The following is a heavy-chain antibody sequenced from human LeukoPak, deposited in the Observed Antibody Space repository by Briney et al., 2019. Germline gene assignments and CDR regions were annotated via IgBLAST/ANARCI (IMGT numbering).Heavy chain of an antibody. Sequence: PSETLSLTCTVSGGSISSYYWSWIRQPAGKGLGWIGRIYTSGSTNYNPSLKSRVTMSVDTSKNQFSLKLSSVTAADTAVYYCASYNHYDYVWGSFYYWGQGTLVTVSS. D-gene: IGHD3-16*01. V-gene: IGHV4-4*07. CDR3: ASYNHYDYVWGSFYY. J-gene: IGHJ4*02. CDR2: IYTSGST. CDR1: GGSISSYY.